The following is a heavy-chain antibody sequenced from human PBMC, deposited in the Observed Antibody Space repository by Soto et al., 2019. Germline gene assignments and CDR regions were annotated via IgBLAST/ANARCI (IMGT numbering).Heavy chain of an antibody. V-gene: IGHV4-38-2*02. Sequence: SEPLALTCTVSGDSSGNGYDWAWLRQPPGKGLEWIGSIYHSGTTYYNPSLKSRVTISVDTSKNQFSLRLSSVTAADSAVFYCARPDSVGYYPYCGQGTLVTVSS. D-gene: IGHD3-22*01. CDR1: GDSSGNGYD. J-gene: IGHJ4*02. CDR2: IYHSGTT. CDR3: ARPDSVGYYPY.